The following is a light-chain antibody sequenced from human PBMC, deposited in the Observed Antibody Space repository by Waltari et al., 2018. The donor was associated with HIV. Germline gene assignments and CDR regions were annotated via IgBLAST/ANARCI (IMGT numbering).Light chain of an antibody. V-gene: IGLV2-11*01. J-gene: IGLJ1*01. CDR3: CSYAGNYRYV. CDR2: YVN. Sequence: QSALTQPRSVSGSPGQSVTISCTGTSSDVGLYDYVSWYQQHPGEAPKLIISYVNRRPSGVPDRFSGSKSGSTASLTISAIQAEDESDYYCCSYAGNYRYVFGSGTRVTVL. CDR1: SSDVGLYDY.